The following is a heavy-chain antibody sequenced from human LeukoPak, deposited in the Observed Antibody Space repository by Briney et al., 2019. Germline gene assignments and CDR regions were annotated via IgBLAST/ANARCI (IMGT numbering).Heavy chain of an antibody. CDR1: GGSISSGDYY. CDR3: ARVTMVRGILYDY. V-gene: IGHV4-30-4*01. J-gene: IGHJ4*02. Sequence: PSETLSLTCTVSGGSISSGDYYWSWIRRPPGKGLEWIGYIYYSGTTYYNPSLKSRVTISVDTSKNQFSLKLSSVTAADTAVYYCARVTMVRGILYDYWGQGTLVTVSS. D-gene: IGHD3-10*01. CDR2: IYYSGTT.